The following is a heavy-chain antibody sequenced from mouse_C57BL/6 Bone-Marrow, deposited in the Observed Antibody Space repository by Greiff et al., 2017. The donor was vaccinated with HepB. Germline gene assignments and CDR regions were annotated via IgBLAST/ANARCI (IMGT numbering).Heavy chain of an antibody. Sequence: EVKLQESVAELVRPGASVKLSCTASGFNIKNTYMHWVKQRPEQGLEWIGRIDPANGNTKYAPKFQGKATITADTSSNTAYLQLSSLTSEDTAIYYCARSTTVVAKPSYWYFDVWGTGTTVTVSS. CDR3: ARSTTVVAKPSYWYFDV. CDR2: IDPANGNT. CDR1: GFNIKNTY. D-gene: IGHD1-1*01. J-gene: IGHJ1*03. V-gene: IGHV14-3*01.